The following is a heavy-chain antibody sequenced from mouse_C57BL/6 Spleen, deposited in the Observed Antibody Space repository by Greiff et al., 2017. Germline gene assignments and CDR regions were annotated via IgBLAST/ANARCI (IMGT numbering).Heavy chain of an antibody. CDR2: FHPYNDDT. CDR1: GYTFTTYP. D-gene: IGHD2-3*01. CDR3: ARYNDAHWYFDV. V-gene: IGHV1-47*01. Sequence: QVQLKESGAELVKPGASVKMSCKASGYTFTTYPIEWMKQNHGKSLEWIGNFHPYNDDTKYNEKFKGKATLTVEKSSSTVYLELSRLTSDDSAVYYCARYNDAHWYFDVWGTGTTVTVSS. J-gene: IGHJ1*03.